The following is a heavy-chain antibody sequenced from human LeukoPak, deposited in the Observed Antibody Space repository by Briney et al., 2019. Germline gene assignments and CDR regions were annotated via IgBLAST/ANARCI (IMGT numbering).Heavy chain of an antibody. Sequence: GESLKISCKGSGYSFTSYWIGWVRQMPGKGLEWMGIIYPGDSDTRYSPSFQGQVTISADKSISTAYLQWCSLKASDTAMYYCARGFIAAAAYGGNWFDPWGQGTLVTVSS. J-gene: IGHJ5*02. CDR2: IYPGDSDT. CDR1: GYSFTSYW. V-gene: IGHV5-51*01. D-gene: IGHD6-13*01. CDR3: ARGFIAAAAYGGNWFDP.